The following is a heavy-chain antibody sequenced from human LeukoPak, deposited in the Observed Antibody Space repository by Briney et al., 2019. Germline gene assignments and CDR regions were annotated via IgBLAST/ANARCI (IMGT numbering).Heavy chain of an antibody. D-gene: IGHD5-12*01. Sequence: ASVKVSCKTIGGRFKSYGFSWVRQAPGQGLEWMGGIIPVFDRPNYAQKFEGRVTITADKSTNTTYMEITSLTSDDTAVYYCARANSGYDHDYWGQGTLVTVSS. J-gene: IGHJ4*02. CDR1: GGRFKSYG. CDR3: ARANSGYDHDY. CDR2: IIPVFDRP. V-gene: IGHV1-69*06.